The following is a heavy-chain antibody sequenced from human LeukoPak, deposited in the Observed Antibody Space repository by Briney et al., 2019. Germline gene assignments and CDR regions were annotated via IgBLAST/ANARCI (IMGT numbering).Heavy chain of an antibody. CDR2: ITWDSTGI. J-gene: IGHJ3*02. V-gene: IGHV3-9*03. D-gene: IGHD6-19*01. CDR1: GFIFHDYS. Sequence: GGSLRLSCAASGFIFHDYSMHWVRQVPGKGLEWVAGITWDSTGIGYADSVKGRSTISRDNAKNSLYLQMDSLRTEDMALYYCAKSAGYSSGGPFDIWGQGTIVTVSS. CDR3: AKSAGYSSGGPFDI.